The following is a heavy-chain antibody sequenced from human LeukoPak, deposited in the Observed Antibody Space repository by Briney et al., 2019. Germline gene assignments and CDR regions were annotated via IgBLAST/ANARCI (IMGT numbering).Heavy chain of an antibody. CDR1: GFTFSSYS. V-gene: IGHV3-21*01. Sequence: GGSLRLSCAASGFTFSSYSINWVRQAPGKGLEWVSSISSSRSYVYYADSVKGRFTISRDSAKNSLYLQMDSLRVEDTAVYYCARDFHRALSEQQLVHGYWGQGTLVTVSS. J-gene: IGHJ4*02. D-gene: IGHD6-13*01. CDR2: ISSSRSYV. CDR3: ARDFHRALSEQQLVHGY.